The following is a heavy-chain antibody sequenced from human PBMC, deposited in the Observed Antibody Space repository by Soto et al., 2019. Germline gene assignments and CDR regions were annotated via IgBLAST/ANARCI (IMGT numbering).Heavy chain of an antibody. CDR1: GGSISRYY. CDR2: IYYSGSP. V-gene: IGHV4-59*01. Sequence: SETLSLTCTVSGGSISRYYWSWIRQPPGKGLEWIGYIYYSGSPNYNPSLKSRVTISVDTSKNQFSLKLSSVTAADTAVYYCARAFYPYYYMDVWGKGTTVTVSS. J-gene: IGHJ6*03. CDR3: ARAFYPYYYMDV.